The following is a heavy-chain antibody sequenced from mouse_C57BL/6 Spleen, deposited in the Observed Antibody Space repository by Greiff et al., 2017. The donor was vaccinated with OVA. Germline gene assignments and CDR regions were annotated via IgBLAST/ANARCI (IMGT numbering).Heavy chain of an antibody. CDR2: ISSGGSYT. Sequence: EVQVVESGGDLVKPGGSLKLSCAASGFTFSSYGMSWVRQTPDKRLEWVATISSGGSYTYYPDSVKGRFTISRDNAKNTLYLQMSSLKSEDTAMYYGARRVRDYAWFAYWGQGTLVTVSA. CDR3: ARRVRDYAWFAY. D-gene: IGHD2-4*01. CDR1: GFTFSSYG. J-gene: IGHJ3*01. V-gene: IGHV5-6*01.